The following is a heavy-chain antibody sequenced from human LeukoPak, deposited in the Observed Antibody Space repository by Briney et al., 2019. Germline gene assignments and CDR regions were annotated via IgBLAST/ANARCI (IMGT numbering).Heavy chain of an antibody. Sequence: GSLLLSCAASGFTFSSYAMSWVRQAPGKGLEWVSAISGSGGSTYYADSVKGRFTISRDNSKNTLYLQMNSLRAEDTAVYYCAKSYCSSTSCYAHFDYWGQGTLVTVSS. CDR2: ISGSGGST. CDR1: GFTFSSYA. J-gene: IGHJ4*02. D-gene: IGHD2-2*01. CDR3: AKSYCSSTSCYAHFDY. V-gene: IGHV3-23*01.